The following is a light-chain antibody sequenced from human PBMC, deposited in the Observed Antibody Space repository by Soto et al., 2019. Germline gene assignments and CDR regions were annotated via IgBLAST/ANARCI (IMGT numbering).Light chain of an antibody. Sequence: EIVITQSPVALSVSPGERATLSCRASQAIRSDLAWYQQKPGQAPRLLISDVSTRATGIPARFNGSGSGTEFTLAISSLQFEDFAVYYCHQYNTWPLTLGGGTKVDIK. J-gene: IGKJ4*01. CDR2: DVS. V-gene: IGKV3-15*01. CDR3: HQYNTWPLT. CDR1: QAIRSD.